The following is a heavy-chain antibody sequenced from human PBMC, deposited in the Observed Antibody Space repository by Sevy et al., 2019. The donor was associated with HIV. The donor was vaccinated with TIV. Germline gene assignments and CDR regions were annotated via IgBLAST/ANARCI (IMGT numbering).Heavy chain of an antibody. J-gene: IGHJ6*02. Sequence: GGSLRLSCAASGFTFSDYYMSWIRQAPGKGLEWVSYISSSGSTIYYADSVKGRFTISRDNAKNSLYLQMNSLRAEDTAGYYCAREYRSPVYYYGMDVWGQGPTATVSS. D-gene: IGHD6-13*01. CDR3: AREYRSPVYYYGMDV. CDR1: GFTFSDYY. CDR2: ISSSGSTI. V-gene: IGHV3-11*01.